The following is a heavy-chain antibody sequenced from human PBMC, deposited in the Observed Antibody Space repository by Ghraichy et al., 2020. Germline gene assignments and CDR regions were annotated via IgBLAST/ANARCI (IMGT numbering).Heavy chain of an antibody. J-gene: IGHJ2*01. CDR2: IYYSGST. Sequence: SETLSLTCTVSGGSISSYYWSWIRQPPGKGLELIGYIYYSGSTNYKSSLKSRVTIAVDTSKNQFSLKLSSVTAADTAVYYCARSTLFWSSGSYSWYFDLWGRGTLVTVSS. CDR1: GGSISSYY. V-gene: IGHV4-59*08. D-gene: IGHD1-26*01. CDR3: ARSTLFWSSGSYSWYFDL.